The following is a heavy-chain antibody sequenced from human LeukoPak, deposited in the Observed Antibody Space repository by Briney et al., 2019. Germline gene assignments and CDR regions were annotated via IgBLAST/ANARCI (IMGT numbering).Heavy chain of an antibody. V-gene: IGHV3-23*01. D-gene: IGHD2-2*03. J-gene: IGHJ4*02. CDR3: AKDSGYCSSSGCYFDF. CDR1: GFTFSSYA. CDR2: ISGSGEST. Sequence: GGSLRLSCAASGFTFSSYAMSWVRQAPGKGLEWVSGISGSGESTYYADSVKGRFTISRDNSKNTLYLQMNSLRAEDTAVYYCAKDSGYCSSSGCYFDFWGQGTLVSVSS.